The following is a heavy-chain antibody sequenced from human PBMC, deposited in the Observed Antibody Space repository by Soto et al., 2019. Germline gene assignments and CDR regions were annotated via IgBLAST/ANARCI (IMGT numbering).Heavy chain of an antibody. D-gene: IGHD3-22*01. Sequence: QVQLQESGPGLVKPSETLSLTCTVSGGSISHNYWSWIRQPPGKGLQWIGHIYYSGSTNYNPSLKIRVAISVDTSKNQFSLKLSSVTAADTAVYYCARGGLYYYDGSGYYADWGQGTLVTVSS. V-gene: IGHV4-59*01. CDR3: ARGGLYYYDGSGYYAD. CDR2: IYYSGST. J-gene: IGHJ4*02. CDR1: GGSISHNY.